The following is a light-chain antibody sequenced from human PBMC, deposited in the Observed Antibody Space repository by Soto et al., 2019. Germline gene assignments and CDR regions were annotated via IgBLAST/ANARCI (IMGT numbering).Light chain of an antibody. V-gene: IGKV3-15*01. CDR1: QSVRSN. CDR2: GAS. CDR3: QQYNNWPTIT. J-gene: IGKJ5*01. Sequence: IVMTQSPATLSVSPGERATLSCRASQSVRSNLAWYQQKPGQTPRLLIYGASTRATAIPGRFSGSGSGTEFTLTISSLQSEDFAVYYCQQYNNWPTITFGQGTRLEIK.